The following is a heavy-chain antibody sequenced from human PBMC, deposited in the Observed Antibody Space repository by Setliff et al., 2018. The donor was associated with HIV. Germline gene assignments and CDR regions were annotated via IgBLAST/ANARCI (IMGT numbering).Heavy chain of an antibody. Sequence: SETLSLTCSVSGDSISSSYWSWIRQPPGKGLECIGYVHYSGNTNYNPSLKSRVTMSIDTSKNQFSLQLTSVTAADTAVYFCARLWLHFGDDLPRFDPWGQGILVTVSS. J-gene: IGHJ5*02. CDR2: VHYSGNT. V-gene: IGHV4-59*08. D-gene: IGHD4-17*01. CDR1: GDSISSSY. CDR3: ARLWLHFGDDLPRFDP.